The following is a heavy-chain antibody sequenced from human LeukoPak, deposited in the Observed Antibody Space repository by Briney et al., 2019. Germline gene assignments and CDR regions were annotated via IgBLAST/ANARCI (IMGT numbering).Heavy chain of an antibody. Sequence: SGTLSLTCTVSGGSINSYYWSWTRQPPGKGLEWIGYIYYNGNTNYNSSLKSRVTISVDTSKNQVSLNLRSVTAADTAVYYCARGGWSYDYWGQGTLVTVSS. V-gene: IGHV4-59*01. D-gene: IGHD6-19*01. CDR1: GGSINSYY. J-gene: IGHJ4*02. CDR2: IYYNGNT. CDR3: ARGGWSYDY.